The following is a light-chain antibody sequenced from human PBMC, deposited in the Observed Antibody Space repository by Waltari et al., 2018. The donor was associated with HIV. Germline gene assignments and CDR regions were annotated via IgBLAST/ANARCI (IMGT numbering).Light chain of an antibody. J-gene: IGKJ2*01. CDR1: QSLKHTDGKTY. V-gene: IGKV2D-29*02. CDR3: MQSLHLLYT. CDR2: EVS. Sequence: DIVMTQTPPSLSVTPGQPASFSCNSSQSLKHTDGKTYLYWYLQRPGHSPQVLIYEVSKRYSGGPDRFSGSGSGTHFTLKIARVEAEDVGSYYCMQSLHLLYTFGQGTKLEIK.